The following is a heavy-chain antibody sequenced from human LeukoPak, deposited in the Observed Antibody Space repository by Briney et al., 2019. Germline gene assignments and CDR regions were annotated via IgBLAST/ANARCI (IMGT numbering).Heavy chain of an antibody. CDR1: GYSISSGYY. D-gene: IGHD6-13*01. CDR2: IYHSGST. Sequence: SETLSLTCTVSGYSISSGYYWGWIRQPPGKGLEWIGSIYHSGSTYYNPSLKSRVTISVDTSKNQFSLKLSSVTAADTAVYYCARVQDGGIAAAGPFDPWGQGTLVTVSS. V-gene: IGHV4-38-2*02. J-gene: IGHJ5*02. CDR3: ARVQDGGIAAAGPFDP.